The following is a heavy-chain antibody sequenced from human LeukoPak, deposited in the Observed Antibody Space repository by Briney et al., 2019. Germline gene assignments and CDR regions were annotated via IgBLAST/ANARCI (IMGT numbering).Heavy chain of an antibody. J-gene: IGHJ4*02. V-gene: IGHV3-7*03. CDR2: IRQDGDTK. D-gene: IGHD6-13*01. CDR1: GFPFNAYW. Sequence: GGSLRLSCAASGFPFNAYWMTWVRQAPGKGLEWVANIRQDGDTKYYVDSVKGRFTISRDNAMNSPYLQMNSLRAEDTAIYYCARSLPYGTTWYGRSDFWGQGTLVTVSS. CDR3: ARSLPYGTTWYGRSDF.